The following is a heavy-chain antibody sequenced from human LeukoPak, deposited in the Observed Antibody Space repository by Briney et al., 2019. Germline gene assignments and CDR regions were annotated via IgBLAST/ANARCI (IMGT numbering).Heavy chain of an antibody. CDR3: ARGKPLVGATNVDY. J-gene: IGHJ4*02. Sequence: SQTLSLTCAISGDSVSSKIAAWNWIRQSPSRGLEWLGRTYYRSKWYNDYAVSVKSRITISPDTSKNKFSLQLKFVTPEDTAVYYCARGKPLVGATNVDYWGQGALVTVSS. CDR1: GDSVSSKIAA. CDR2: TYYRSKWYN. V-gene: IGHV6-1*01. D-gene: IGHD1-26*01.